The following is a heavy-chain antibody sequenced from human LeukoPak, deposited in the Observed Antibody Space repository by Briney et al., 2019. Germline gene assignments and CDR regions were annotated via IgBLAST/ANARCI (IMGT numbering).Heavy chain of an antibody. V-gene: IGHV4-39*01. CDR1: GGSISSSSYY. J-gene: IGHJ5*02. D-gene: IGHD3-10*01. CDR2: IYYSGST. Sequence: ASETLSLTCTVSGGSISSSSYYWGWIRQPPGKGLEWIGSIYYSGSTYYNPSLKSRVTISVDTSKNQFSLKLSSVTAADTAVYYCARVPGYYGSSPWGQGTLVTVSS. CDR3: ARVPGYYGSSP.